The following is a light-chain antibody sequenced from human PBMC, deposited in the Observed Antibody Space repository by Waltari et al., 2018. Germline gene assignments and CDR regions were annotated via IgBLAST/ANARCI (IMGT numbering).Light chain of an antibody. CDR2: DVF. Sequence: QSALTQPASVSGSPGQSITISCTGTSSDVGFYNYVSWYQPHPGKAPKLIISDVFERPSGVSNRFSGSKSGNTASLTISGLLAEDEADYYCNSYTGSSSWVFGGGTKLTVL. J-gene: IGLJ3*02. V-gene: IGLV2-14*01. CDR3: NSYTGSSSWV. CDR1: SSDVGFYNY.